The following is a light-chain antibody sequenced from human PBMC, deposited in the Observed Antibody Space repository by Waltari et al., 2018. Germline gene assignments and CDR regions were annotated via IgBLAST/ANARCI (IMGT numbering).Light chain of an antibody. J-gene: IGLJ2*01. CDR3: SSQSSNDVVL. Sequence: QSALTHPASVSGSPGQSVTIFCAGTSNDGRGYNSVSWYQEHPGQAPRVIIYDVSDRPSGVSDRFSGSQSGNTASLTISGLQAEDEADYYCSSQSSNDVVLFGGGTKLTVL. V-gene: IGLV2-14*01. CDR1: SNDGRGYNS. CDR2: DVS.